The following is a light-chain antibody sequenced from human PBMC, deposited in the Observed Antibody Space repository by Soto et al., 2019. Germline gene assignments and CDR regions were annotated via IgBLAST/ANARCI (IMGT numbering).Light chain of an antibody. CDR1: SSNIGTYT. Sequence: QSLLTQPPSASGTPGQRVTISCSGSSSNIGTYTVNWYQQLPATAPKLLIYTNNQRPSGVPDRFSGSKSGTSASLAISGLQSEDEADYYCAAWDDSLDGVIFGGGTKLTVL. CDR2: TNN. CDR3: AAWDDSLDGVI. J-gene: IGLJ2*01. V-gene: IGLV1-44*01.